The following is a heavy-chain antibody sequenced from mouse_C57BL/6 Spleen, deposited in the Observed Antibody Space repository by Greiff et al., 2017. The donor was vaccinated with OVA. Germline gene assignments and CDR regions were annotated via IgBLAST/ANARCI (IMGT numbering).Heavy chain of an antibody. CDR2: IYPGDGDT. Sequence: VKLVESGAELVKPGASVKISCKASGYAFSSYWMNWVKQRPGKGLEWIGQIYPGDGDTNYNGKFKGKATLTADKSSSTAYMQLSSLTSEDSAVYFCARRGFLNAMDYWGQGTSVTVSS. CDR3: ARRGFLNAMDY. V-gene: IGHV1-80*01. J-gene: IGHJ4*01. CDR1: GYAFSSYW.